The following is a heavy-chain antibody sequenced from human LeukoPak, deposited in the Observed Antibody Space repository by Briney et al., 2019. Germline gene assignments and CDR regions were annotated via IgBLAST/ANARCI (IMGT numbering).Heavy chain of an antibody. J-gene: IGHJ3*02. CDR1: GYTFTGYY. V-gene: IGHV1-2*02. CDR2: INPNSGGT. CDR3: ARGDSSGYYNAFDI. D-gene: IGHD3-22*01. Sequence: ASVKVSCKASGYTFTGYYMHWVRQAPGQGLEWMGWINPNSGGTNCAQKFQGRVTMTRDTSISTAYMELSRLRSDDTAVYYCARGDSSGYYNAFDIWGQGTMVTVSS.